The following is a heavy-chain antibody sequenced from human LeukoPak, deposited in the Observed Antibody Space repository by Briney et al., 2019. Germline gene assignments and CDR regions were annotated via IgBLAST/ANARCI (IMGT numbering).Heavy chain of an antibody. D-gene: IGHD3-16*01. V-gene: IGHV6-1*01. Sequence: PSQTLSHTCAISGDSVSSNSAAWSWIRQSPSRGLEWLGRTYYRSNWYNDYAISVKSRITINADTSKNQFFLQLNSVTPDDTAVYYCARDGYAATWYVFDYWGQGTLVTVSS. CDR3: ARDGYAATWYVFDY. J-gene: IGHJ4*02. CDR2: TYYRSNWYN. CDR1: GDSVSSNSAA.